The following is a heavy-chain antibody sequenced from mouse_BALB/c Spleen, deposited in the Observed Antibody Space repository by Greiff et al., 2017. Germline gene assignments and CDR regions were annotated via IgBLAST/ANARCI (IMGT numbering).Heavy chain of an antibody. J-gene: IGHJ1*01. CDR2: ISSGGSYT. D-gene: IGHD1-1*01. V-gene: IGHV5-6-4*01. Sequence: EVKLMESGGGLVKPGGSLKLSCAASGFTFSSYTMSWVRQTPEKRLEWVATISSGGSYTYYPDSVKGRFTISRDNAKNTLYLQMSSLKSEDTAMYYCTRDRFYYYGSSFYWYFDVWGAGTTVTVSS. CDR1: GFTFSSYT. CDR3: TRDRFYYYGSSFYWYFDV.